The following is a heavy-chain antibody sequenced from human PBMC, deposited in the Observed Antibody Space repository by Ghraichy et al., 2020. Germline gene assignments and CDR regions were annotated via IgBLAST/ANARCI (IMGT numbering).Heavy chain of an antibody. J-gene: IGHJ4*02. D-gene: IGHD2-8*01. CDR2: IPYNGGT. V-gene: IGHV4-59*01. Sequence: SETLSLTCIVSGGSISSYYWSWIRLTPETGLGWIGFIPYNGGTNYNPSFKSRVTISVATSKTHFSLTLSSVTAADTAVYYCARIRGLGYCTTTSCTYLGGFDYWGQGTLVTVSS. CDR3: ARIRGLGYCTTTSCTYLGGFDY. CDR1: GGSISSYY.